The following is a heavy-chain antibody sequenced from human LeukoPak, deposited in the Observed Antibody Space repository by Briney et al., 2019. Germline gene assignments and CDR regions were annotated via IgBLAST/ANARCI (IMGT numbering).Heavy chain of an antibody. CDR3: ARANRYCTNGVCYTTTPYYFDC. J-gene: IGHJ4*02. CDR1: GFTFSSYE. CDR2: ISSSGGTR. V-gene: IGHV3-48*03. D-gene: IGHD2-8*01. Sequence: PGGSLRLSCAASGFTFSSYEMNWVRQAPGKGLEWVSYISSSGGTRYYADSMKGRFTISRDNAKNSLYLQMNSLRAEDTAVYYCARANRYCTNGVCYTTTPYYFDCWGQGTLVTVSS.